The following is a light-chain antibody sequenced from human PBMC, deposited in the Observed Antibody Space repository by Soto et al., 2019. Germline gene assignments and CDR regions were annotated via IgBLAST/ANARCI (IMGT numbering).Light chain of an antibody. CDR3: LLYYSGALPV. V-gene: IGLV7-46*01. CDR2: DTS. J-gene: IGLJ2*01. Sequence: QAVVTQEPSLTVSPGGTVTLTCGASTGAVTSGHYPYWFQQKPGQAPRPLIYDTSNKHSWTPARFSGSLLGGKAALTLSGAQPEDEAEYYCLLYYSGALPVFGGGTKLTVL. CDR1: TGAVTSGHY.